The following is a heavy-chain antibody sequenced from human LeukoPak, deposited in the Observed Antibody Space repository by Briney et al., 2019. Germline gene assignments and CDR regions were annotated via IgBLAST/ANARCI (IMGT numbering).Heavy chain of an antibody. J-gene: IGHJ4*02. CDR1: GYTLTELS. D-gene: IGHD3-22*01. V-gene: IGHV1-24*01. CDR2: FDPEDGET. CDR3: ATGYYDSSGYYGDY. Sequence: ASVKVSCKVSGYTLTELSMHWVRQAPGKGLEWMGGFDPEDGETIYAQKFRGRVTMTEDTSTDTAYMELSSLRSEDTAVYYCATGYYDSSGYYGDYWGQGTLVTVSS.